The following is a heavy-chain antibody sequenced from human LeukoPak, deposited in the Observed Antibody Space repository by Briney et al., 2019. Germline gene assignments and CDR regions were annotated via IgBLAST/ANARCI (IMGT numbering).Heavy chain of an antibody. D-gene: IGHD1-7*01. CDR3: GRDFGLFGTKRSFDI. CDR1: GLTFSSYA. Sequence: GGSLRLSCAASGLTFSSYAMGWVRQAPGKGLEWVSYIGGSGSITFYADSVKGRFTISRDNAKNSVYLQMNSLRAEDTAVYYCGRDFGLFGTKRSFDIWGQGTMVTVSS. J-gene: IGHJ3*02. V-gene: IGHV3-48*03. CDR2: IGGSGSIT.